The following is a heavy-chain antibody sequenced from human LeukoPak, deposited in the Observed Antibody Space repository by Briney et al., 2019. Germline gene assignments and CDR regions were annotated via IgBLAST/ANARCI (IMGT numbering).Heavy chain of an antibody. CDR1: GGSISSYY. CDR2: IYYSGST. D-gene: IGHD3-3*01. V-gene: IGHV4-59*01. CDR3: ARGLRFLEWLTQDY. J-gene: IGHJ4*02. Sequence: PSETLSLTCTVSGGSISSYYWSWIRQPPGKGLEWMGYIYYSGSTNYNPSLKSRVTISVDTSKNQFSLKLSSVTAADTAVYYCARGLRFLEWLTQDYWGQGTLVTVSS.